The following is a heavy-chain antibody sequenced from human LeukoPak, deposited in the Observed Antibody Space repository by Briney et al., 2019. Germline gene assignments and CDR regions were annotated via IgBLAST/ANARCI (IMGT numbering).Heavy chain of an antibody. V-gene: IGHV3-30*03. Sequence: GGSLRLSCAASGFTFSSYGMHWVRQAPGKGLEWVAVISYDGSNKYYADSVKGRFTISRDNAKNSLYLQMNSLRAEDTAVYYCARSVNLNDILTPWGQGTLVTVSS. CDR1: GFTFSSYG. CDR3: ARSVNLNDILTP. D-gene: IGHD3-9*01. J-gene: IGHJ5*02. CDR2: ISYDGSNK.